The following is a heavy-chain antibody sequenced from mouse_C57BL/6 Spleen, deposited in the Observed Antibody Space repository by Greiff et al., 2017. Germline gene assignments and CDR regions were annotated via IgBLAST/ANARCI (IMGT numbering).Heavy chain of an antibody. CDR2: ISDGGSYT. CDR1: GFTFSSYA. D-gene: IGHD1-2*01. CDR3: ARDPSLLF. Sequence: EVKVVESGGGLVKPGGSLKLSCAASGFTFSSYAMSWVRQTPEKRLEWVATISDGGSYTYYPDNVKGRFTISRDNAKNNLYLQMSHLKSEDTAMYYCARDPSLLFWGQWTLVTVSA. V-gene: IGHV5-4*01. J-gene: IGHJ3*01.